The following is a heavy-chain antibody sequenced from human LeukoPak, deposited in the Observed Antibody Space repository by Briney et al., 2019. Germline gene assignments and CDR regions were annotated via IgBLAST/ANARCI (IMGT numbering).Heavy chain of an antibody. Sequence: SETLSLTCAVYGVSFSGYYWSWVRQPPGKGLEWIWEINHSGSTNYNPSLKSRVTISVHTSKHQFSLKLSSVTAADTAVYYCARAPTGYWGQGPLVTVLS. CDR3: ARAPTGY. D-gene: IGHD4-17*01. CDR1: GVSFSGYY. V-gene: IGHV4-34*01. CDR2: INHSGST. J-gene: IGHJ4*02.